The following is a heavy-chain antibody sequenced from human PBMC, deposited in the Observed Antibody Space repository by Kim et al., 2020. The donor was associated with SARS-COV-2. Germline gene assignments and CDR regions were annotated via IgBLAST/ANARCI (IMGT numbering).Heavy chain of an antibody. J-gene: IGHJ2*01. V-gene: IGHV4-59*08. CDR3: ARHGKDYDYVWGSLYFDL. D-gene: IGHD3-16*01. Sequence: KSRVTISVDTSKNQFSLKLSSVTAADTAVYYCARHGKDYDYVWGSLYFDLWGRGTLVTVSS.